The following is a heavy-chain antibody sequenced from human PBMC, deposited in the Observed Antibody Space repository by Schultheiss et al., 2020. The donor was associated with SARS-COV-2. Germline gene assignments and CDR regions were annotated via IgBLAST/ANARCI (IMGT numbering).Heavy chain of an antibody. D-gene: IGHD5-24*01. CDR2: INPSGGST. Sequence: ASVKVSCKASGYTFTSYYIHWVRQAPGQGLEWMGIINPSGGSTSYAQKFQGRVTMTRDTSTSTVYMELSSLRSEDTAVYYCARDGYNHEGFDYWGQGTLVTVSS. J-gene: IGHJ4*02. CDR1: GYTFTSYY. CDR3: ARDGYNHEGFDY. V-gene: IGHV1-46*01.